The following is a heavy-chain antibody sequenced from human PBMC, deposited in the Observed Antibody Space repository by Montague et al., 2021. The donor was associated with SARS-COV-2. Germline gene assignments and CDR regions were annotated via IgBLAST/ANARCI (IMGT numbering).Heavy chain of an antibody. CDR2: ISYDENNE. CDR3: AKDREDIIVVHYTGPWSDP. CDR1: GFTFRTHG. J-gene: IGHJ5*02. D-gene: IGHD2-15*01. Sequence: SLRLSCAASGFTFRTHGMHWVRQAPGKGLEWVAIISYDENNEYYADSVKGRFTISRDNSKSTLYLQMNSLRVEDTAVYYCAKDREDIIVVHYTGPWSDPRGQGTLVTVSS. V-gene: IGHV3-30*18.